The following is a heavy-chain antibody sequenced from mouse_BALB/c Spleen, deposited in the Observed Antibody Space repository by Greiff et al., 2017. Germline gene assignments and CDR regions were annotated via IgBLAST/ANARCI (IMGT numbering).Heavy chain of an antibody. CDR3: ARGGDYYGSSPWFAY. D-gene: IGHD1-1*01. CDR1: GFTFSSYA. V-gene: IGHV5-6-5*01. CDR2: ISSGGST. J-gene: IGHJ3*01. Sequence: EVHLVESGGGLVKPGGSLKLSCAASGFTFSSYAMSWVRQTPEKRLEWVASISSGGSTYYPDSVKGRFTISRDNARNILYLQMSSLRSEDTAMYYCARGGDYYGSSPWFAYWGQGTLVTVSA.